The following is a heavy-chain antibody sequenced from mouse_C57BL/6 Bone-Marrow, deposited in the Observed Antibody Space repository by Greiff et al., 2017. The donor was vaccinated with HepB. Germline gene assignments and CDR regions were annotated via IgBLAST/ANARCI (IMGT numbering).Heavy chain of an antibody. Sequence: EVQVVESGGGLVQPGGSLKLSCAASGFTFSDYYMYWVRQTPEKRLEWVAYISNGGGSTYYPDTVKGRITISRDNAKNTLYLQMSRLKSEDTAMYYCARPQVSAGYYEAMDYWGQGTTVTVSS. V-gene: IGHV5-12*01. CDR2: ISNGGGST. D-gene: IGHD2-3*01. CDR3: ARPQVSAGYYEAMDY. J-gene: IGHJ4*01. CDR1: GFTFSDYY.